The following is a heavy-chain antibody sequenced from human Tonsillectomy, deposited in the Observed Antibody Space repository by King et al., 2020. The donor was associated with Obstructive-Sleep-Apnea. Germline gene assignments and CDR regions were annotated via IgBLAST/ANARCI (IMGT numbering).Heavy chain of an antibody. Sequence: LQLQESGPGLVKPSETLSLTCTVSGGSISSSRYYWGWIRLPPGKGLEWLGTVPYRGTTYYNPSLKIRVTISVDTSKNQFSLKLYSVTAADTALYYCARAYLLSDIRMDVWGQGTTVTVSS. CDR3: ARAYLLSDIRMDV. J-gene: IGHJ6*02. V-gene: IGHV4-39*07. CDR1: GGSISSSRYY. D-gene: IGHD2/OR15-2a*01. CDR2: VPYRGTT.